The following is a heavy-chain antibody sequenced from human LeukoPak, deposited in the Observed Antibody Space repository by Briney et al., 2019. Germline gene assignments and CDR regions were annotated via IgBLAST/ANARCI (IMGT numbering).Heavy chain of an antibody. D-gene: IGHD3-9*01. J-gene: IGHJ2*01. Sequence: GGSLRLSCAASGFTFSSYSMNWVRQAPGKGLEWVSSISSSSSYIYYADSVKGRFTISRDNAKNSLYLQMNSLRAEDTAVYYCARGIRYFVADWYFDLWGRGTLVTVSS. CDR1: GFTFSSYS. V-gene: IGHV3-21*01. CDR2: ISSSSSYI. CDR3: ARGIRYFVADWYFDL.